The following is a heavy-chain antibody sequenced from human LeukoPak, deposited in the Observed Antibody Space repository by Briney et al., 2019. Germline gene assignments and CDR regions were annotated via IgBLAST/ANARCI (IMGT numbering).Heavy chain of an antibody. CDR3: ARHPVAGSSWYDY. V-gene: IGHV4-59*08. CDR2: IYYSGST. Sequence: PSETLSLTCTVSGGSISSYYWSWIRQPPGKGLEWIGYIYYSGSTNYNPSLKSRVPISVDTSKNQFSLKLSSVTAADTAVYYCARHPVAGSSWYDYWGQGTLVTVSS. D-gene: IGHD6-13*01. CDR1: GGSISSYY. J-gene: IGHJ4*02.